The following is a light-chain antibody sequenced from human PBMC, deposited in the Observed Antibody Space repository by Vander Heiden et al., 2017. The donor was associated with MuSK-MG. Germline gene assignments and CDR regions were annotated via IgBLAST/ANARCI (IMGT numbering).Light chain of an antibody. J-gene: IGLJ2*01. CDR1: SGHVGAYDH. CDR2: DVT. CDR3: CSFAGSYTFIL. V-gene: IGLV2-11*01. Sequence: QSPLTQPRSVSGSPGQTVTITCTGGSGHVGAYDHVSWYQQQPGKAPKLIIYDVTERPSGVPHRFSGSKSGNTASLTISGLLAEDEAEYFCCSFAGSYTFILFGGGTKLTV.